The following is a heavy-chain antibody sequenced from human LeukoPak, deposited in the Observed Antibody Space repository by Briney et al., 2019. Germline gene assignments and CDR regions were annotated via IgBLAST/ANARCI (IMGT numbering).Heavy chain of an antibody. J-gene: IGHJ4*02. Sequence: GGSLRLSCAVSGITLSNYGMSWVRQAPGKGLEWVAGISDSGGSTNYADSVKGRFTISRDNPKNTLYLQMNSLRAEDTAVYYCARVKPALYSSGWYDYWGQGTLVTVSS. CDR1: GITLSNYG. D-gene: IGHD6-19*01. CDR2: ISDSGGST. V-gene: IGHV3-23*01. CDR3: ARVKPALYSSGWYDY.